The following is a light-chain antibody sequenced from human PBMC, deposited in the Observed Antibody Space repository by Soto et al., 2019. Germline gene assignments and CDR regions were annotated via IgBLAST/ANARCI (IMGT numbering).Light chain of an antibody. CDR2: GAS. CDR1: QGISSY. Sequence: DIQLTQSPSFLSASVGDRFTITCRASQGISSYLAWYQQKPGKAPKFMIYGASTLQSGVPSRFSGSGSGTDFILTISRLEPEDFAVYYCQQYGSPITFGQGTRLEIK. V-gene: IGKV1-9*01. CDR3: QQYGSPIT. J-gene: IGKJ5*01.